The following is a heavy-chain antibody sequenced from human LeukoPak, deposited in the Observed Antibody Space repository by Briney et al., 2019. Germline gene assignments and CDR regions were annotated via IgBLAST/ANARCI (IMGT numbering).Heavy chain of an antibody. Sequence: PGGSLRLSCTTSGFTFGDVAMSWVRQAPGKGLEWVGFIRSKAFGGTTEYGASVKDRFTISREDSRAIAYLQMNSLKTEDTAVYYCSRDRGIGYPSKWGGGLYSFDSWGQGTRVTVSS. D-gene: IGHD2-2*03. CDR3: SRDRGIGYPSKWGGGLYSFDS. CDR2: IRSKAFGGTT. J-gene: IGHJ4*02. V-gene: IGHV3-49*04. CDR1: GFTFGDVA.